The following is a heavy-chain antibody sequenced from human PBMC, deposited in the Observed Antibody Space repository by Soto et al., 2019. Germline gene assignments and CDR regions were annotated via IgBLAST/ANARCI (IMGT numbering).Heavy chain of an antibody. J-gene: IGHJ4*02. Sequence: EVQLVESGGGLVQPGGSLRLSCAASGFTFSSHWMSWVRQAPGKGLEWVANIKQDGSEKYYVDSVKGRFTISRDNAKNSLYLQMNSLRAEDTAVYYCASMGLTAAGYWGQGTLVTVSS. CDR3: ASMGLTAAGY. D-gene: IGHD5-18*01. CDR2: IKQDGSEK. CDR1: GFTFSSHW. V-gene: IGHV3-7*01.